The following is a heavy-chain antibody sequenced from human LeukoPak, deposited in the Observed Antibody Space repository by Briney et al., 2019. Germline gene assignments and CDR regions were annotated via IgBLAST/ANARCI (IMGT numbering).Heavy chain of an antibody. CDR3: ARVRVAGTSYWFDP. CDR2: IYHSGST. V-gene: IGHV4-38-2*02. D-gene: IGHD6-19*01. J-gene: IGHJ5*02. Sequence: SETLSLTCNVSGYSISSGFYWGWIRQPPGKGLQWIGNIYHSGSTYYNPSLKSRVTISVDTSKNQFSLKLSSVTAADTAVYYCARVRVAGTSYWFDPWGQGTLVTVSS. CDR1: GYSISSGFY.